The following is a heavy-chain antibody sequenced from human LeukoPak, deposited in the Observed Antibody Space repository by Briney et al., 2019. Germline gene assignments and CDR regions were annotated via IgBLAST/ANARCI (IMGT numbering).Heavy chain of an antibody. V-gene: IGHV3-7*01. D-gene: IGHD6-13*01. CDR1: GFTFSSYW. CDR2: IKQDGSEK. J-gene: IGHJ5*02. Sequence: PGGSLRLSCAASGFTFSSYWMSWVRQAPGKGLEWVANIKQDGSEKYYVDSVKGRFTISRDNAKNSLYLQMNSLRAEDTAVYYCARVPMFSSWYRWYFDPWGQGTLVTVSS. CDR3: ARVPMFSSWYRWYFDP.